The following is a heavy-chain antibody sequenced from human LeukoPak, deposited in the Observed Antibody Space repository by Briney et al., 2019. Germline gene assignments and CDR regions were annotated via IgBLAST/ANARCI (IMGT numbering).Heavy chain of an antibody. Sequence: GGSLRLSCAASGFTFSSYSVNWVRQAPGKGLEWVSSISSSSSYIYYADSVKGRFTISRDNAKNSLYLQMNSLRAEDTAVYYCARAKVGALAGGAFDIWGQGTMVTVSS. CDR3: ARAKVGALAGGAFDI. CDR2: ISSSSSYI. CDR1: GFTFSSYS. D-gene: IGHD1-26*01. J-gene: IGHJ3*02. V-gene: IGHV3-21*01.